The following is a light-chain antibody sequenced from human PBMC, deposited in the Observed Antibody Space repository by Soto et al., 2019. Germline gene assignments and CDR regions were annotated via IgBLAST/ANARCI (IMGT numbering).Light chain of an antibody. V-gene: IGKV3-15*01. CDR1: QSISDT. CDR2: GAS. CDR3: QQYNNCPWT. Sequence: TVMTPCPATLSESPGGRATLACRASQSISDTLAWYQQKPGQAPRLLIHGASTRATGFPARFSGSGSGTDFTLTISSLQSEDFAIYYCQQYNNCPWTFGQGTKVDIK. J-gene: IGKJ1*01.